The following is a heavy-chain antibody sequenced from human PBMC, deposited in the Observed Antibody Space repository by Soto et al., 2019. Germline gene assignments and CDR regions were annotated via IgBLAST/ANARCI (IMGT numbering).Heavy chain of an antibody. CDR1: GGSVSSSY. CDR2: TFHSGST. J-gene: IGHJ2*01. V-gene: IGHV4-59*02. D-gene: IGHD1-7*01. CDR3: ARDQSGTQYFDL. Sequence: QVQLQESGPGLVKPSETLSLTCTVSGGSVSSSYWAWIRQPPGKGLEWIGYTFHSGSTKYNPCLKSRVTMSVDTSENQFSLKLSSVTAADTAVYYCARDQSGTQYFDLWGRGTLVIVSS.